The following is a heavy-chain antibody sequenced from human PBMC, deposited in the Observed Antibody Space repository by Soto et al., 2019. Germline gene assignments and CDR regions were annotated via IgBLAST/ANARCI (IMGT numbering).Heavy chain of an antibody. CDR1: GFIFSTYD. V-gene: IGHV3-64D*06. CDR2: ISGNGDNT. CDR3: LSSKWLGA. J-gene: IGHJ5*02. D-gene: IGHD2-2*01. Sequence: PGGSLRLSCSASGFIFSTYDMHWVRQAPGKGLEYISRISGNGDNTYHADSVKGRFTISRDNSKNTVYLQMSSLRAEDTAVYFCLSSKWLGAWGQGTLVTVSS.